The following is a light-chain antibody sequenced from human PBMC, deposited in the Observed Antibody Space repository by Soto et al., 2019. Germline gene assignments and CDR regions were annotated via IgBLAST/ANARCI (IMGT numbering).Light chain of an antibody. V-gene: IGKV3-15*01. Sequence: EIVLTQSPATLSVSPGERATLSCRSSQSINTTLAWYQQQAGQAPRLLIYGPPTRAAAIPARFSCSGSGTEFTLTISSLQSEDFAVYYCQQYDNWPTFGQGTKVDI. J-gene: IGKJ1*01. CDR2: GPP. CDR3: QQYDNWPT. CDR1: QSINTT.